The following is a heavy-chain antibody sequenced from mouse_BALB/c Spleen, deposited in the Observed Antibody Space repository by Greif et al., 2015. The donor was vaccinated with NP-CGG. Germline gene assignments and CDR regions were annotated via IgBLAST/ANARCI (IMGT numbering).Heavy chain of an antibody. D-gene: IGHD3-2*01. CDR3: TRVRQLGSAWFAY. CDR2: IYPGNSDT. CDR1: GYSFTSYW. V-gene: IGHV1-5*01. Sequence: EVQLQQSGTVLARPGASVKVSCKASGYSFTSYWMHWVKQRPGQGLEWIGVIYPGNSDTSYDQKFKGKAKLTAVTSASTAYMELSSLTNEDSAVYYCTRVRQLGSAWFAYWGQGTLVTVSA. J-gene: IGHJ3*01.